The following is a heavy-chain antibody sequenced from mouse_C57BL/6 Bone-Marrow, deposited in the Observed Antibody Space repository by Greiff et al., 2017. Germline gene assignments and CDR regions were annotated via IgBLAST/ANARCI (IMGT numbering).Heavy chain of an antibody. CDR2: IYPGSGNT. D-gene: IGHD1-1*01. J-gene: IGHJ4*01. Sequence: QVQLTQSGAELVKPGASVKLSCKASGYTFTSYWINWVKQRPGQGLDWIGEIYPGSGNTKYNQKFKDKATLTVDKSSSTAYMQLSSLTYEDSAVYYCARLSTAVVATNGMDYWGQGTSGTVSS. CDR1: GYTFTSYW. V-gene: IGHV1-7*01. CDR3: ARLSTAVVATNGMDY.